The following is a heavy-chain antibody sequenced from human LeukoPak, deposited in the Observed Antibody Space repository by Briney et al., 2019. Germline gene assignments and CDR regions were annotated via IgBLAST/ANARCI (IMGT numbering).Heavy chain of an antibody. J-gene: IGHJ3*02. CDR2: IYYSGST. V-gene: IGHV4-31*03. CDR3: AREGVVVAARVSDAFDI. CDR1: GVSISSGGYY. D-gene: IGHD2-15*01. Sequence: PSQTLSLTGTVSGVSISSGGYYWSWIRQHPGKGLEWIGYIYYSGSTYYNPSLKSRVTISVDTSKNQFSLKLSSVTAADTAVYYCAREGVVVAARVSDAFDIRGQGTMVTVSS.